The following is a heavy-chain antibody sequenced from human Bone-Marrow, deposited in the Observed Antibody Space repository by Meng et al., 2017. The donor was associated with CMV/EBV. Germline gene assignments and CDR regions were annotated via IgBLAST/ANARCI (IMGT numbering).Heavy chain of an antibody. CDR2: INPYSGGA. J-gene: IGHJ4*02. CDR1: GYPFTNYY. D-gene: IGHD3-10*01. V-gene: IGHV1-2*02. CDR3: ARVPWNLELLLNY. Sequence: ASVKVSCKASGYPFTNYYVHWVRQAPGQGLEWMGWINPYSGGANYAQKFQGRVTMTRDTSISTAYMELSSLRSDDTAVYYCARVPWNLELLLNYWGQGTLVTVSS.